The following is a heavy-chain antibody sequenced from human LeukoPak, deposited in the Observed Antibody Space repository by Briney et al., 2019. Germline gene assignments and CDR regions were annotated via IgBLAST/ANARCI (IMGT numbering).Heavy chain of an antibody. V-gene: IGHV3-33*01. Sequence: RGSLRLSCAASGFTFSSYGMYWVRQAPGKGLEGVAVIWYDGSNKYYADSVKGRFTISRDNSKNTLYLQMNSLRAENTAVYYCARSNDILTGDDAFDIWGQGTMVVVSS. J-gene: IGHJ3*02. CDR1: GFTFSSYG. CDR2: IWYDGSNK. D-gene: IGHD3-9*01. CDR3: ARSNDILTGDDAFDI.